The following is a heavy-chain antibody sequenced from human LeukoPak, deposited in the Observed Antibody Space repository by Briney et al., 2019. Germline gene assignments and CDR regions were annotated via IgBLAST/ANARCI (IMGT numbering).Heavy chain of an antibody. CDR2: ISIDGSDK. D-gene: IGHD6-6*01. CDR1: GFTFSSYA. Sequence: PGGSLRLSCAASGFTFSSYAMHWVRQAPGKGLEWVAVISIDGSDKNYADSVKGRFTISRDNSKNALYLQMNSLRAEDTAVYYCAKASSSDYYLDYWGQGTLVTVSS. CDR3: AKASSSDYYLDY. V-gene: IGHV3-30*04. J-gene: IGHJ4*02.